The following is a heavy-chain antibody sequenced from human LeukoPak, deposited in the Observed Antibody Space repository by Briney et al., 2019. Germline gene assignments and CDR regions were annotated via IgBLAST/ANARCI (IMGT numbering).Heavy chain of an antibody. CDR1: GITFGSYS. Sequence: GGSLRLSCVASGITFGSYSMTWVRQAPGKGLEWVANIDPDGSEKDYVESVKGRLTISRDNAKKILYLQMNSLRADVTAVYYCAIPSSYDGSRYYHAYWGQGTLVSVSS. D-gene: IGHD3-22*01. V-gene: IGHV3-7*01. J-gene: IGHJ4*02. CDR2: IDPDGSEK. CDR3: AIPSSYDGSRYYHAY.